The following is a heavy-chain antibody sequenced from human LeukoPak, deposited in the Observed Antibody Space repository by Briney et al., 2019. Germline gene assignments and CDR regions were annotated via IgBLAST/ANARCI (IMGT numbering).Heavy chain of an antibody. CDR1: GFTFSSYA. V-gene: IGHV3-23*01. CDR3: AKVRAMATVTSDLFQS. D-gene: IGHD4-17*01. Sequence: GGSLRLSCAASGFTFSSYAMNWVRQAPGKGLEWVSVISASGGNTDYADSVKGRFIISRDNSNNILYLQMSSLRAEDTAIYYCAKVRAMATVTSDLFQSWGQGTLVTVSS. CDR2: ISASGGNT. J-gene: IGHJ1*01.